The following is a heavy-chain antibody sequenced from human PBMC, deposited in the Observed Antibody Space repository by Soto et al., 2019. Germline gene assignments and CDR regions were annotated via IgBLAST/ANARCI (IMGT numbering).Heavy chain of an antibody. V-gene: IGHV3-48*01. J-gene: IGHJ3*02. CDR2: ISSSSSTI. CDR3: ARDGALDTMVRGVLNAFDI. CDR1: GFTFSSYS. Sequence: EVQLVESGGGLVQPGGSLRLSCAASGFTFSSYSMNWVRQATGKGLEWVSYISSSSSTIYYLDSVKGRFTISRDNAKNSLYLHMNSLRAEDTAVYYCARDGALDTMVRGVLNAFDIWGKGTMVTVSS. D-gene: IGHD3-10*01.